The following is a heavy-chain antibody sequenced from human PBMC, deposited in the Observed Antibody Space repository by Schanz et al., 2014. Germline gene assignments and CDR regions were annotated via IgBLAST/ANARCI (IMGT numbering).Heavy chain of an antibody. CDR2: TSHDGSFT. D-gene: IGHD2-8*01. V-gene: IGHV3-74*02. CDR3: ASLYDREYFDY. Sequence: EARLVESGGGLVEPGGSLRLSCSGSGFTFSEVYMSWVRQAPGKGLVWVSRTSHDGSFTTFADSVKGRFTISRDSSRNTLYLQMNSLRAEDTAVYYWASLYDREYFDYWGQGTLVTVSS. CDR1: GFTFSEVY. J-gene: IGHJ4*02.